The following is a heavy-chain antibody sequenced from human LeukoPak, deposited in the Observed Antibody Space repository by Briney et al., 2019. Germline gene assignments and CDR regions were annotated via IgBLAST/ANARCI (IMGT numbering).Heavy chain of an antibody. D-gene: IGHD6-19*01. J-gene: IGHJ3*02. CDR3: ARPSVSGPDAFDT. CDR2: INHSGST. CDR1: GGSFSGYY. Sequence: SETLSLTCAVYGGSFSGYYWSWIRQPPGKGLEWIGEINHSGSTNYNPSLKSRVTISVDTSKNQFSLRLSSVTAADTAVYYCARPSVSGPDAFDTWGQGTMVAVSS. V-gene: IGHV4-34*01.